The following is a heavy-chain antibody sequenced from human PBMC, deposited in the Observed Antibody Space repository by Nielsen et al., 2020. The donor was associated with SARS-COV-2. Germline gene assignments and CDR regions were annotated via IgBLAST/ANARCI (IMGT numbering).Heavy chain of an antibody. Sequence: SETLSLTCTVSGGSISSGGYYWSWVRQHLGKGLEWIGYIYYSGSTYYNPSLKSRVTISVDTSKDQFSLKLSSVTAADTAVYYCARAPTIFGVVITSFDYWGQGTLVTVSS. CDR2: IYYSGST. D-gene: IGHD3-3*01. V-gene: IGHV4-31*03. J-gene: IGHJ4*02. CDR1: GGSISSGGYY. CDR3: ARAPTIFGVVITSFDY.